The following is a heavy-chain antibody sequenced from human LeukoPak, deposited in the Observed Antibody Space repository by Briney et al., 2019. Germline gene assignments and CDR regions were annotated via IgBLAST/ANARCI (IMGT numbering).Heavy chain of an antibody. CDR2: MNPNSGNT. V-gene: IGHV1-8*02. Sequence: ASVKVSCKTSGYTFTTCAINWMRQAPGQGLEWMGWMNPNSGNTGYAQKFQGRVTMTRNTSISTAYMELSSLRSEDTAVYYCARERGLWFGELINWFDPWGQGTLVTVSS. D-gene: IGHD3-10*01. CDR3: ARERGLWFGELINWFDP. J-gene: IGHJ5*02. CDR1: GYTFTTCA.